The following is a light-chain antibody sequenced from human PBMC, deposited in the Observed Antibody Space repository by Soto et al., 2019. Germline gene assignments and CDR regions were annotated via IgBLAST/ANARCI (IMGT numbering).Light chain of an antibody. V-gene: IGKV3-20*01. CDR3: QQSRSSLYT. J-gene: IGKJ2*01. CDR2: GAS. CDR1: QSVSSAY. Sequence: EIVLTQSPGTLSLSPGERATLSCRASQSVSSAYLAWYQQIPGQAPRLLIYGASSRATGIPDRFSGSGSGTDFPLTISGIEPEDFAVYCCQQSRSSLYTFGQGTKLEIK.